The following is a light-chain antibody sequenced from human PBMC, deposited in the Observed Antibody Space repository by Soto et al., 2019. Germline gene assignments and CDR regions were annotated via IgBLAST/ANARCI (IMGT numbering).Light chain of an antibody. CDR3: QQYNIYPFMST. CDR2: DAS. Sequence: DIQMTQSPSTLSASVGDRVTITCRSRQSISSWLAWYQQKPGKAPKLLIYDASSLESGVPSRFSGSGSGTEFTLTISSLQSNDSSTDDFQQYNIYPFMSTFVQGTKMELK. J-gene: IGKJ2*01. V-gene: IGKV1-5*01. CDR1: QSISSW.